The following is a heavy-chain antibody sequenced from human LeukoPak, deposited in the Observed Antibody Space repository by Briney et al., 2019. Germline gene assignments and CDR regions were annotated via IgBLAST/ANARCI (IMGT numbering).Heavy chain of an antibody. V-gene: IGHV4-59*01. CDR2: IYHSGST. CDR1: GGSISNYY. Sequence: SETLSLTCTVSGGSISNYYWSWIRQPPGKGLEWIGYIYHSGSTSYNPSLKSRVTISVDTSKNQFSLKLSSVTAADTAVYYCARFRDAFDIWGQGTMVTVSS. J-gene: IGHJ3*02. CDR3: ARFRDAFDI.